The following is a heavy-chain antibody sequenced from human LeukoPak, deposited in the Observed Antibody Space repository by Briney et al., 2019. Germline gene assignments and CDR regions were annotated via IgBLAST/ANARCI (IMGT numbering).Heavy chain of an antibody. CDR2: IYYSGST. CDR1: GGSISSYY. D-gene: IGHD3-9*01. CDR3: ARGIVLRYFDWLSGFDY. Sequence: KPSETLFLTCTVSGGSISSYYWSWIGQPPGNGLEWVGYIYYSGSTNYNPSLKSRVTISVDTSKNQFSLKLSSVTAADTAVYYCARGIVLRYFDWLSGFDYWGQGTLVTVSS. V-gene: IGHV4-59*01. J-gene: IGHJ4*02.